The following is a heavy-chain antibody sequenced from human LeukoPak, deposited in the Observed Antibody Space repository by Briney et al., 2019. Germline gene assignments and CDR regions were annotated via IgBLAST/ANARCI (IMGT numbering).Heavy chain of an antibody. V-gene: IGHV3-7*04. CDR2: IKQDGSEK. Sequence: GGSLRLSCAASGLTFSTNWMSWVRQAPGKGLEWVANIKQDGSEKYYVDSVKGRFTISRDNAKNSLYLQMNSLGAEDTAVYYCAREFDISRYGMDVWGQGTTVTVSS. J-gene: IGHJ6*02. D-gene: IGHD3-9*01. CDR1: GLTFSTNW. CDR3: AREFDISRYGMDV.